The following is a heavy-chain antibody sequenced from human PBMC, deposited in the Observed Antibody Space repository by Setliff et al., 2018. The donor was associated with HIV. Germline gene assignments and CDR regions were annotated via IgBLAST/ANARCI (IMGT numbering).Heavy chain of an antibody. J-gene: IGHJ5*02. CDR1: GYSFTKFW. CDR3: VRDQIGDVQVAGTWGT. V-gene: IGHV5-51*01. D-gene: IGHD6-19*01. Sequence: GESLKISCQASGYSFTKFWIGWVRQMPGKGLEWMGLIYPGDSDTRYSPSFQGQVTISADKSTKTLFLHLGSLKASDTAMYYCVRDQIGDVQVAGTWGTWGQGTLVTVPS. CDR2: IYPGDSDT.